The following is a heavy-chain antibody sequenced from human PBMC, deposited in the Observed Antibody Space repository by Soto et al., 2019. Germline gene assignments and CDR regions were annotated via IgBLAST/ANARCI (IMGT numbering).Heavy chain of an antibody. V-gene: IGHV4-4*07. D-gene: IGHD2-15*01. CDR3: ARDWYCSGGSCQRNWFDP. CDR1: GGSISSYY. Sequence: TLSLTCTVSGGSISSYYWSWIRQPAGKGLEWIGRIYTSGSTNYNPSLKSRVTMSVDTSKNQFSLKLSSVTAADTAVYYCARDWYCSGGSCQRNWFDPWGQGTLVTVSS. CDR2: IYTSGST. J-gene: IGHJ5*02.